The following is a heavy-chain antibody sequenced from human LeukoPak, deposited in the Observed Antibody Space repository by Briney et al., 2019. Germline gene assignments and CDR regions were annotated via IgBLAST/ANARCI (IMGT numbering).Heavy chain of an antibody. J-gene: IGHJ4*02. CDR1: GYTFTSYG. Sequence: ASVKVSCKASGYTFTSYGISMVRQAPGQGLEWMGWISAYNGNTNYAQKLQGRVTMTTDTSTSTAYMELRSLRSDDTAVYYCATAQITIFGVVIDYWGQGTLVTDSS. CDR3: ATAQITIFGVVIDY. V-gene: IGHV1-18*01. D-gene: IGHD3-3*01. CDR2: ISAYNGNT.